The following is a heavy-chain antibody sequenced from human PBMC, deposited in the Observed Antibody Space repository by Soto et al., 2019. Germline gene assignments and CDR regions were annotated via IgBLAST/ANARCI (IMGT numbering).Heavy chain of an antibody. CDR1: GFTFSSYA. V-gene: IGHV3-30-3*01. Sequence: VQLVESGGGLVQPGGSLRLSCAASGFTFSSYAMHWVRQAPGKGLEWVAVISYDGSNKYYADSVKGRFTISRDNSKNTLYLQMNSLRAEDTAVYYCARDGLWLRFFDYWGQGTLVTVSS. CDR3: ARDGLWLRFFDY. J-gene: IGHJ4*02. CDR2: ISYDGSNK. D-gene: IGHD5-12*01.